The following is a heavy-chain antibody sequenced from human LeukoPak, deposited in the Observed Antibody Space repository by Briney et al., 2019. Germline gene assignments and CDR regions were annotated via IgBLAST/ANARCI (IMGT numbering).Heavy chain of an antibody. Sequence: GGSLRLSCAASGFTFSGSAMHWVRQASGKGLEWVGRIRSKANSYATAYAASVKGRFTISRDDSKNTAYLQMNSLKPGDTAVYYCTRLEFPSGWYRVVYWGQGTLVTVSS. J-gene: IGHJ4*02. D-gene: IGHD6-19*01. V-gene: IGHV3-73*01. CDR1: GFTFSGSA. CDR2: IRSKANSYAT. CDR3: TRLEFPSGWYRVVY.